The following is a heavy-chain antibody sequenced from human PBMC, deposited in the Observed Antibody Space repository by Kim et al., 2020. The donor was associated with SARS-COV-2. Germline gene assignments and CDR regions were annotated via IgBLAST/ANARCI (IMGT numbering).Heavy chain of an antibody. CDR1: GGSISSSSYY. Sequence: SETLSLTCTVSGGSISSSSYYWGWIRQPPGKGLEWIGSIYYSGSTYYNPSLKSRVTISVDTSKNQFSLKLSSVTAADTAVYYCVDVVVAASSEFGAFDIWGQGTMVTVSS. J-gene: IGHJ3*02. CDR2: IYYSGST. V-gene: IGHV4-39*07. CDR3: VDVVVAASSEFGAFDI. D-gene: IGHD2-15*01.